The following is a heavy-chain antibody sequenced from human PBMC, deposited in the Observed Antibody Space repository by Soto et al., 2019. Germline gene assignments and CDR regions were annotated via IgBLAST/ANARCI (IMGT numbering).Heavy chain of an antibody. D-gene: IGHD3-3*01. V-gene: IGHV1-69*06. CDR3: ARGQLYDFWCGYGFDI. J-gene: IGHJ3*02. CDR2: IIPIFGTA. CDR1: GGTFSSYA. Sequence: QVQLVQSGAEVKKPGSSVKVSCKASGGTFSSYAISWVRQAPGQGLEWMGGIIPIFGTANYAQKFQGRVTITADKSTRTAYMELSSLRFEDTAVYYCARGQLYDFWCGYGFDIWGQGTMVTVSS.